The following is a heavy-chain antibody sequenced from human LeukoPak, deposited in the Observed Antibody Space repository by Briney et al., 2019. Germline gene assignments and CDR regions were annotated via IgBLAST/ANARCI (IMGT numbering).Heavy chain of an antibody. CDR2: MNPNSGNT. D-gene: IGHD3-22*01. V-gene: IGHV1-8*01. J-gene: IGHJ4*02. CDR1: GYTFTSYD. Sequence: ASVKVSCKASGYTFTSYDINWVRQATGQGLERMGWMNPNSGNTGYAQKFQGRVTMTRNTSISTAYMELSSLRSEDTAVYYCARGTREIVVVITKYYVDYWGQGTLVTVSS. CDR3: ARGTREIVVVITKYYVDY.